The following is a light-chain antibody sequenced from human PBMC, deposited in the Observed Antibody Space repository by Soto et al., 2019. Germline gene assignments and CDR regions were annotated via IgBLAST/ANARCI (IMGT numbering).Light chain of an antibody. CDR1: QDIDKY. CDR3: QQYDSLPIT. Sequence: DIQMTQSPSSLSTSVGDSITITCQASQDIDKYLYWYQQKPGKAPKLLIYDASTLDTGVPSRFYGSRSGTRFTLTISSLQPEDIATYYCQQYDSLPITFGQGTRLDIK. CDR2: DAS. J-gene: IGKJ5*01. V-gene: IGKV1-33*01.